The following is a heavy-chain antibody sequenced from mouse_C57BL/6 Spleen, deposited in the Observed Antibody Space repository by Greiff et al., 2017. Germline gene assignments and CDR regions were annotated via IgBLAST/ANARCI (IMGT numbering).Heavy chain of an antibody. Sequence: EVQRVESGEGLVKPGGSLKLSCAASGFTFSSYAMSWVRQTPEKRLEWVAYISSGGDYIYYADTVKGRFTISRDNARNTLYLQMSSLKSEDTAMXYCTRDLIYYYGSSHWYFDVWGTGTTVTVSS. CDR2: ISSGGDYI. D-gene: IGHD1-1*01. J-gene: IGHJ1*03. CDR3: TRDLIYYYGSSHWYFDV. CDR1: GFTFSSYA. V-gene: IGHV5-9-1*02.